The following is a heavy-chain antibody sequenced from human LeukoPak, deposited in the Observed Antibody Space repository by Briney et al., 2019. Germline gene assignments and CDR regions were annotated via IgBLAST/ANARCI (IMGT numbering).Heavy chain of an antibody. J-gene: IGHJ3*02. Sequence: GGSLRLSCAASGFTFSSYSMHWDRQAPGKVLEWVSSISSSSSYISYADSVKGRFTISRDNAKNSLYLQMNSLRAEDTAVYYCARDSRTVSDAFDIWGQGTMVTVSS. V-gene: IGHV3-21*01. CDR2: ISSSSSYI. D-gene: IGHD4-17*01. CDR3: ARDSRTVSDAFDI. CDR1: GFTFSSYS.